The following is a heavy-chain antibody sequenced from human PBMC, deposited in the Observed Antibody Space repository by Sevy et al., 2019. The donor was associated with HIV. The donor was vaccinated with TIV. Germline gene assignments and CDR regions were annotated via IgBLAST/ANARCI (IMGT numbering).Heavy chain of an antibody. V-gene: IGHV3-13*01. D-gene: IGHD2-2*01. Sequence: GGSLRLSCAASGFTFSSYDMHWVRQATGKGLEWVSTIGTAGDTYYPGSVKDRFTMSRENAKNSLYLQMNSLRAGDTAVYYCARGGDIVVVPAVWGYMDVWGKGTTVTVSS. CDR3: ARGGDIVVVPAVWGYMDV. CDR2: IGTAGDT. J-gene: IGHJ6*03. CDR1: GFTFSSYD.